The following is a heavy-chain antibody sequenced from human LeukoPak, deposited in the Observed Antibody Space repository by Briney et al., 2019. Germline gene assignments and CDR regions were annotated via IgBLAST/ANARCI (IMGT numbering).Heavy chain of an antibody. V-gene: IGHV3-21*01. D-gene: IGHD2-8*02. CDR2: ISSTSAYI. J-gene: IGHJ5*01. CDR1: GFALKSYS. Sequence: GGSLRLSCAGSGFALKSYSLSWVRQAPGKGLEWVSSISSTSAYIYYANSVKGRFTISRDNVDNVVYLQMNSLGAEDTAVYYCARVAVSGPTGWFDSWGQGTLVIVSS. CDR3: ARVAVSGPTGWFDS.